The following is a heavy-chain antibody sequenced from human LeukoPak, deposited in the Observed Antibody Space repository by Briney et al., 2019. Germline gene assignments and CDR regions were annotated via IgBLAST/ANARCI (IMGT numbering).Heavy chain of an antibody. Sequence: SVKVSCQASGGTFSSYAISWVRQAPGQGLEWMGRVIPIFGTANYAQKFQGRVTITTDESTSTAYMELSSLRSEDTAVYYCARSYCSGGSCYGGNWFDPWGQGTLVTVSS. V-gene: IGHV1-69*05. D-gene: IGHD2-15*01. J-gene: IGHJ5*02. CDR2: VIPIFGTA. CDR1: GGTFSSYA. CDR3: ARSYCSGGSCYGGNWFDP.